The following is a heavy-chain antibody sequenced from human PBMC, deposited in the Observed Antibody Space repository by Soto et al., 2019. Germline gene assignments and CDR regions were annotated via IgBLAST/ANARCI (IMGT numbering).Heavy chain of an antibody. V-gene: IGHV3-30-3*01. J-gene: IGHJ4*02. Sequence: QVQLVESGGGVVQPGRSLRLSCAASGFTFSSYAMHWVRQAPGKGLEWLAVISYDGSNKYYADSVKGRFTISRDNSKNTLYLQMNSLRAEDTAVYYCARPPPVGSGWVAPGAFDYWGQGTLVTVSS. CDR2: ISYDGSNK. CDR3: ARPPPVGSGWVAPGAFDY. CDR1: GFTFSSYA. D-gene: IGHD6-19*01.